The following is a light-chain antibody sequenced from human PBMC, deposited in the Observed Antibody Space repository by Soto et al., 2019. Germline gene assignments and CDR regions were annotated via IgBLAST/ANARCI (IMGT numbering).Light chain of an antibody. Sequence: EIVFTQSPGTLSLSPGERATLSCRASQSVSSIYLAWYQQKPGQAPRLLIYGASSRATGIPDRFSGSGSGTDFTLTISRLEPEDFAVYYCQQYGSSRWTFGQGTKVDIK. CDR2: GAS. V-gene: IGKV3-20*01. CDR1: QSVSSIY. J-gene: IGKJ1*01. CDR3: QQYGSSRWT.